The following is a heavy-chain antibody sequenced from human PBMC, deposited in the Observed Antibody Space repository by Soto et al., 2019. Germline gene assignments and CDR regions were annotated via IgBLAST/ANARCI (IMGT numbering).Heavy chain of an antibody. CDR1: GYTFRNYI. Sequence: QVQLVQSAGEVKKPGASAIVSCQASGYTFRNYIIAWLRQDPGQGLEWMGWISPYNGNTNYARQFRGRVTLTTDTSTSEAYLEVRNLGSDDAATYYCARYCAGNACYSRHYYAMDVWCQGTTVSVSS. J-gene: IGHJ6*02. CDR3: ARYCAGNACYSRHYYAMDV. D-gene: IGHD2-21*02. CDR2: ISPYNGNT. V-gene: IGHV1-18*01.